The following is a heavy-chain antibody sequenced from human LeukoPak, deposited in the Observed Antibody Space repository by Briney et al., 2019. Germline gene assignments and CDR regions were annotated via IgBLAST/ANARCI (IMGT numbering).Heavy chain of an antibody. CDR3: AKGRPYYMDV. CDR2: IRYDGSNK. Sequence: PGRSLRLSCAASGFTFSSYGMHWVRQAPGKGLERVAFIRYDGSNKYYADSVKGRFTISRDNSKNTLYLQMNSLRAEDTAVYYCAKGRPYYMDVWGKGTTVTISS. J-gene: IGHJ6*03. CDR1: GFTFSSYG. V-gene: IGHV3-30*02.